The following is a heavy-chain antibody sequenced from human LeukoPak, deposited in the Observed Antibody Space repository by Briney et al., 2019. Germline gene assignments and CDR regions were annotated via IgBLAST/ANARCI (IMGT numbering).Heavy chain of an antibody. CDR1: GFTFSDYS. V-gene: IGHV3-48*02. J-gene: IGHJ4*02. CDR3: ARVGYDTLTGFHY. D-gene: IGHD3-9*01. CDR2: ISSRSSSI. Sequence: GGSLRLSCAASGFTFSDYSVNWVRRAPGKGLEWVSFISSRSSSIYYADSVKGRFTISRDNAKKSLYLQMNSLRDEDTAVYYCARVGYDTLTGFHYWGQGTLVTVSS.